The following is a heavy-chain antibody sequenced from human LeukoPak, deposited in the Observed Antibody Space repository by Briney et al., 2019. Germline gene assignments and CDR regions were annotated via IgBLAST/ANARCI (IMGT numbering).Heavy chain of an antibody. D-gene: IGHD6-13*01. Sequence: SETLSLTCSVSGVAVWSYYWNWIRQPPGKGLEWIGYIYYSGSTNYNPSLKSRVTISVDTSKNQFSLKLSSVTAADTAVYYCARTTEAHSWRTRYYDYYMDVWGKGTTVTVSS. CDR1: GVAVWSYY. V-gene: IGHV4-59*02. J-gene: IGHJ6*03. CDR2: IYYSGST. CDR3: ARTTEAHSWRTRYYDYYMDV.